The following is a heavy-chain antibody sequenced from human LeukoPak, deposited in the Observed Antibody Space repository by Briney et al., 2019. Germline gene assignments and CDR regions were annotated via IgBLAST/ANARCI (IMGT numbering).Heavy chain of an antibody. CDR1: GFTFSSYH. CDR2: ISSSGSTI. V-gene: IGHV3-48*04. Sequence: GGSLRLSCAASGFTFSSYHMNWVRQAPGKGLEWVSYISSSGSTIYYADSVKGRFTISRDNAKNSLYLQMNSLRAEDTAVYYCARRSCSSTSCYGYYMDVWGKGTTVTVSS. J-gene: IGHJ6*03. D-gene: IGHD2-2*01. CDR3: ARRSCSSTSCYGYYMDV.